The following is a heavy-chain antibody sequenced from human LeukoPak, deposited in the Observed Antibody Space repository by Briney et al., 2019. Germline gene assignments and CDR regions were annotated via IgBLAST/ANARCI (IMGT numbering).Heavy chain of an antibody. Sequence: ASVKVSCKASGYTFTSYYMHWVRQAPGQGLEWMGIINPSGGSTSYAQKFQGRVTMTRDTSTSTVYMELNSLRAEDTAVYYCAKDRWTEVDAFDIWGQGTMVTVSS. CDR2: INPSGGST. V-gene: IGHV1-46*01. CDR1: GYTFTSYY. J-gene: IGHJ3*02. D-gene: IGHD1-1*01. CDR3: AKDRWTEVDAFDI.